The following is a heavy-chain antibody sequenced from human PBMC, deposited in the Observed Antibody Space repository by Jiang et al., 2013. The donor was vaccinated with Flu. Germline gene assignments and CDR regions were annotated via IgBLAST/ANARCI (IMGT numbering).Heavy chain of an antibody. J-gene: IGHJ4*02. V-gene: IGHV4-59*12. CDR3: VRDTWVTYDNIWSGYYAV. CDR2: IHSSGST. Sequence: GLVNPSETLSLTCTISGGSMTNYYWSWIRQSPGKGLEWLGYIHSSGSTNYSPSVKSRVTISVDTSKNQFSLKLRSVTAADTAMYYCVRDTWVTYDNIWSGYYAVWGQGALVTVSS. CDR1: GGSMTNYY. D-gene: IGHD3-3*01.